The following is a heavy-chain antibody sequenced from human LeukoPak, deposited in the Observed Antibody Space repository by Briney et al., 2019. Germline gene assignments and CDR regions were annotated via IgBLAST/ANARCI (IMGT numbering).Heavy chain of an antibody. CDR3: ARDTIYDFWSGHGHWDY. J-gene: IGHJ4*02. CDR1: GGSISSHY. V-gene: IGHV4-59*11. CDR2: VHSSGGA. Sequence: SETLSLTCTVSGGSISSHYWSWIRQPPGQGLEWIGYVHSSGGANYNPSLNSRVTMSVDTSKNQFSLKLSSVTAADTAVYYCARDTIYDFWSGHGHWDYWGQGTLVTVSS. D-gene: IGHD3-3*01.